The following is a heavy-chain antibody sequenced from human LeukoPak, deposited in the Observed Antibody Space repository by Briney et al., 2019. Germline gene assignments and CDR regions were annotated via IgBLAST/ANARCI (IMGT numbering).Heavy chain of an antibody. CDR3: AKDRILYYYDSSGYHY. D-gene: IGHD3-22*01. Sequence: PGGSLRRSCAASGFTFSSYAMSWVRQAPGKGLEWVSAISGSGRSTYYADSVKGRFTISRDNAKNTLFLQMNILRADDTAVYYCAKDRILYYYDSSGYHYWGQGTLVTVSS. J-gene: IGHJ4*02. CDR1: GFTFSSYA. CDR2: ISGSGRST. V-gene: IGHV3-23*01.